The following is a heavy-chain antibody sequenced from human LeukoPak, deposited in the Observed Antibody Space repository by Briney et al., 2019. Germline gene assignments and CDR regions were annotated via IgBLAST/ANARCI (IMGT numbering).Heavy chain of an antibody. D-gene: IGHD3/OR15-3a*01. J-gene: IGHJ4*02. Sequence: SETLSLTCTVSGVSISSSNYYWGWIRQPPGKGLEWIGSVYYSGKTYYNASLKSQVSISIDTSKNQFSLRLTSVTAADTAVYYCARQTGSGLFILPGGQGTLVTVSS. CDR2: VYYSGKT. V-gene: IGHV4-39*01. CDR3: ARQTGSGLFILP. CDR1: GVSISSSNYY.